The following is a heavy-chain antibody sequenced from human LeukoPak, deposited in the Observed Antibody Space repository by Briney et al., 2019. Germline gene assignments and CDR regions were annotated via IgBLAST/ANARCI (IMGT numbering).Heavy chain of an antibody. V-gene: IGHV3-48*03. CDR2: ISSSGSDI. CDR3: ARDRGIAVAGGTIEY. CDR1: GFTFSNYE. D-gene: IGHD6-19*01. Sequence: PGGSLRLSCAASGFTFSNYEMHWVRQAPGKGLEWVSYISSSGSDIYYADSVKGRFTISRDNAKNSLYLHMNSLRSDDTAVYYCARDRGIAVAGGTIEYWGQGTLVTVSS. J-gene: IGHJ4*02.